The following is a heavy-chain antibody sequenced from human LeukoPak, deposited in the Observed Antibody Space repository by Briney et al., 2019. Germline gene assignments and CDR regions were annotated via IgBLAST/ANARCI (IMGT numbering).Heavy chain of an antibody. J-gene: IGHJ6*02. V-gene: IGHV1-46*01. Sequence: GASVKVSCKASGYTFTSYYMHWVRQAPGQGLEWMGIINPSGGSTSYAQKFQGRVTMTRDTSTSTVYMELSSLRSEDTAMYYCARVNWNFYYYYGMDVWGQGTTVTVSS. CDR3: ARVNWNFYYYYGMDV. CDR1: GYTFTSYY. CDR2: INPSGGST. D-gene: IGHD1-7*01.